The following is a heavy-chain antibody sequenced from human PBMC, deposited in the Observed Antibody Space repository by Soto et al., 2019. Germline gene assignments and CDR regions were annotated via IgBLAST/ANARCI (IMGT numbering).Heavy chain of an antibody. CDR1: GGSITSRTW. CDR2: VYHSGSI. Sequence: NPSETLSLTCAVSGGSITSRTWWSWVRQTPGKGLEWIGDVYHSGSINYSPSLTSRLTISVDKSKNQFSLRLSSVTAADTAVYYCARDREVEVPGTDGNSHYYYMDLWGRGTTVTVSS. V-gene: IGHV4-4*02. J-gene: IGHJ6*03. CDR3: ARDREVEVPGTDGNSHYYYMDL. D-gene: IGHD6-19*01.